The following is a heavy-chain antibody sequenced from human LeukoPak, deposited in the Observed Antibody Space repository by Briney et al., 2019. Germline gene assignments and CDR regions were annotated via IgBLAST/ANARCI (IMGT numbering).Heavy chain of an antibody. Sequence: PSETLSLTCTVSGGSISSSSFYWGWIRQPPGKGLEWIGSIYYRGSTYYNPSLKSRVTISVDMSENRVSLKLRSVTAADTAVYYCTEFYFDRSGYADYWGQGTLVTVSS. V-gene: IGHV4-39*01. J-gene: IGHJ4*02. CDR2: IYYRGST. CDR3: TEFYFDRSGYADY. CDR1: GGSISSSSFY. D-gene: IGHD3-22*01.